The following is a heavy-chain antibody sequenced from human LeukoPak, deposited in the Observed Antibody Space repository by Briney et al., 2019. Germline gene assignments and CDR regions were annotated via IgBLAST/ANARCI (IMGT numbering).Heavy chain of an antibody. CDR2: IIPIFGTA. CDR1: GGAFSSYA. V-gene: IGHV1-69*13. Sequence: SVKVSCKASGGAFSSYAISWVRQAPGQGLEWMGGIIPIFGTANYAQKFQGRVTITADESTSTAYMELSSLRSEDTAVYYCARGGCSSTSCYTGYYYGMDVWGQGTTVTVSS. CDR3: ARGGCSSTSCYTGYYYGMDV. D-gene: IGHD2-2*02. J-gene: IGHJ6*02.